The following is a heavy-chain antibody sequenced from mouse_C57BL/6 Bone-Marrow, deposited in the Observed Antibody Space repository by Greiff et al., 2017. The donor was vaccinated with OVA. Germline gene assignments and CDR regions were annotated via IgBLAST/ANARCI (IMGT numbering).Heavy chain of an antibody. CDR3: ARWGCHDGGFAY. V-gene: IGHV1-81*01. D-gene: IGHD6-1*01. J-gene: IGHJ3*01. Sequence: VQLVESGAELARPGASVKLSCKASGYTFTSYGISWVKQRTGQGLEWIGEIYPRSGNTYYNEKFKGKATLTADKSSSTAYMELRSLTSEDSAVYFCARWGCHDGGFAYWGQGTLVTVSA. CDR2: IYPRSGNT. CDR1: GYTFTSYG.